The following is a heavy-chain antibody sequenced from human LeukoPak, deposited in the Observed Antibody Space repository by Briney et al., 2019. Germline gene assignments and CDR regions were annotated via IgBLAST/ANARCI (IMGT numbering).Heavy chain of an antibody. D-gene: IGHD6-19*01. CDR1: GFTFSSYG. CDR3: AKDRTSAVAGSFDY. Sequence: PGGSLRLSCAASGFTFSSYGMHWVRQAPGKGLEWVAFIRYDGSNKYYADSVKGRFTISRDNSKNTLYLQMNSLRAEVTAVYYCAKDRTSAVAGSFDYWGQGTLVTVS. J-gene: IGHJ4*02. CDR2: IRYDGSNK. V-gene: IGHV3-30*02.